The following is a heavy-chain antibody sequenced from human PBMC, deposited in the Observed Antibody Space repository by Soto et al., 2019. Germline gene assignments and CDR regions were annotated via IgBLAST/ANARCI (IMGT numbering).Heavy chain of an antibody. V-gene: IGHV3-48*01. J-gene: IGHJ4*02. D-gene: IGHD6-13*01. Sequence: GGSLRLSCAASGFTFSSYSMNWVRQVPGKGLEWVSYISSSSSTIYYADSVKGRFTISRDNAKNSLYLQMNSLRAEDTAVYYCAKRDWSSWLPFDYWGQGTLVTVSS. CDR3: AKRDWSSWLPFDY. CDR1: GFTFSSYS. CDR2: ISSSSSTI.